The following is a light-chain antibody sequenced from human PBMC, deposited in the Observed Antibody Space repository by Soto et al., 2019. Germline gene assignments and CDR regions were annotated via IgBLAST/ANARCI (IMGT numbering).Light chain of an antibody. J-gene: IGKJ5*01. Sequence: EIALTQSPGTLSLSPGERATLSCRASQSVSSSYLAWYQQKPGQAPRLLIYGASSRATGIPDRFSGSGSGTDFTLTINRLEPEDFAVYYCQQYGSSITFGQGTRLEIK. CDR1: QSVSSSY. CDR3: QQYGSSIT. CDR2: GAS. V-gene: IGKV3-20*01.